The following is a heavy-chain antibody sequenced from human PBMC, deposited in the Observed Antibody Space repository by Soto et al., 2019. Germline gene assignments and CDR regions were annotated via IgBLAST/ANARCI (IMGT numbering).Heavy chain of an antibody. CDR1: GGSFSGYY. D-gene: IGHD6-13*01. CDR3: ARKGDSITWYRSWYFDL. Sequence: PSETLSLTCAAYGGSFSGYYWSWIRQAPGKGLEWIGEIHHSGITNYDPSLKSRVTISVDTSKNQFSLKLSSVTAADTDVYYCARKGDSITWYRSWYFDLWGRGTLVTVSS. J-gene: IGHJ2*01. V-gene: IGHV4-34*01. CDR2: IHHSGIT.